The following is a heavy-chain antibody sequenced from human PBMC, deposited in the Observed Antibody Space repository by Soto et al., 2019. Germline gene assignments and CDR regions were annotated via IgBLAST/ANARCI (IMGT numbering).Heavy chain of an antibody. CDR3: ARSHYDSSGYYAFDI. CDR1: GGSISSGGYY. D-gene: IGHD3-22*01. J-gene: IGHJ3*02. CDR2: IYYSGST. V-gene: IGHV4-31*03. Sequence: SETLSLTCTVSGGSISSGGYYWSWIRQHPGKGLEWIGYIYYSGSTYYNPSLKSRVTISVDTSKNQFSLKLSSVTAADTALYYFARSHYDSSGYYAFDIWGQGTMVTVSS.